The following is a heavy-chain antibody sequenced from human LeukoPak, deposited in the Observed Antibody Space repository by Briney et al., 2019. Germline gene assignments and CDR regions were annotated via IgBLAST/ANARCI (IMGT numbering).Heavy chain of an antibody. D-gene: IGHD5-24*01. CDR1: GYTFTDYY. Sequence: ASVKVSCKASGYTFTDYYMHWVQQAPGKGLEWMGLVDPEDGETIYAEKFQGRATITADTSTDTAYVELSSLRSEDTAVYYCATDRRDGYTDPFDYWGQGTLVTVSS. J-gene: IGHJ4*02. CDR2: VDPEDGET. V-gene: IGHV1-69-2*01. CDR3: ATDRRDGYTDPFDY.